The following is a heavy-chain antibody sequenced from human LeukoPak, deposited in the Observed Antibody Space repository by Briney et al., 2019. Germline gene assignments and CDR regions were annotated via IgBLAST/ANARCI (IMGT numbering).Heavy chain of an antibody. CDR1: GFTVSSNY. CDR3: AHTKYDILTGYYHYYFDY. D-gene: IGHD3-9*01. J-gene: IGHJ4*02. CDR2: IYSGGST. V-gene: IGHV3-53*01. Sequence: PGGSLRLSCAASGFTVSSNYMSWVRQAPGKGLEWVSVIYSGGSTYYADSVKGRCTISGDNSKNTLYLQMNSLRAEDTAVYYCAHTKYDILTGYYHYYFDYWGQGTLVTVS.